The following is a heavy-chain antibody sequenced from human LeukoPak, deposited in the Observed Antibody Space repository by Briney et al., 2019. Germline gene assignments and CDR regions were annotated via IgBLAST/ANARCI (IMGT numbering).Heavy chain of an antibody. CDR2: IYYSGST. CDR3: ARASGSSGWYGAFDI. CDR1: GGSINSYY. V-gene: IGHV4-59*01. Sequence: ASETLSLTCTVSGGSINSYYWTWIRQPPGKGLEWIGYIYYSGSTNYNPSLKSRVTISVDTSKNQFSLKLSSVTAADTAVYYCARASGSSGWYGAFDIWGQGTMVTVSS. J-gene: IGHJ3*02. D-gene: IGHD6-19*01.